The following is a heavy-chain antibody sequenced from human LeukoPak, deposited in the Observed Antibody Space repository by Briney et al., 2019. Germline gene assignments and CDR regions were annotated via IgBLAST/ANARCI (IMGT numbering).Heavy chain of an antibody. Sequence: GGSLSLSCAASGFPFSSYWMHWVRQVPGKGLVWVSHINTGGSTTNYADSVKGRFTISRDSAKNTLYLQMNSLRAEDTAVYYCVGGYGGDYWGQGTLVTVSS. CDR2: INTGGSTT. D-gene: IGHD5-12*01. CDR1: GFPFSSYW. CDR3: VGGYGGDY. J-gene: IGHJ4*02. V-gene: IGHV3-74*01.